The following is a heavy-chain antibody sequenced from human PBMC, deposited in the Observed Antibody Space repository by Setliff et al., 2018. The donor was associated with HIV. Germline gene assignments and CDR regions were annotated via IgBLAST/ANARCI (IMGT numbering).Heavy chain of an antibody. CDR1: GYSISSGYY. Sequence: SETLSLTCAVSGYSISSGYYWGWIRQTPGKGLEWIGSIYHSGTTYYNPSLRSRVTISVDTSKNQFSLKLSSVTAADTAVYYCARGAYNWNYRKIGGAFDIWGQGTMVTVSS. J-gene: IGHJ3*02. CDR3: ARGAYNWNYRKIGGAFDI. D-gene: IGHD1-7*01. V-gene: IGHV4-38-2*01. CDR2: IYHSGTT.